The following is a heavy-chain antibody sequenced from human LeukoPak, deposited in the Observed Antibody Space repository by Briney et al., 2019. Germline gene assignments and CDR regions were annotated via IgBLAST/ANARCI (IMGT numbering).Heavy chain of an antibody. V-gene: IGHV3-21*01. CDR2: ISSSSSYI. D-gene: IGHD6-19*01. CDR1: GFTFSSYN. Sequence: GGSLRLSCAASGFTFSSYNMNWVRQAPGKGLEWVSSISSSSSYIYYADSVKGRFTISRDNAKNSLYLQMNSLRAEDTAVYYCARSSIAVAPGDYWGQGTLVTVSS. CDR3: ARSSIAVAPGDY. J-gene: IGHJ4*02.